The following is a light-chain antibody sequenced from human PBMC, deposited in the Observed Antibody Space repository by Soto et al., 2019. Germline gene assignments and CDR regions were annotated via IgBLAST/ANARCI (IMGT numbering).Light chain of an antibody. V-gene: IGLV2-14*03. CDR3: NSYTVTTTPGYV. CDR1: SSDIGGYDS. J-gene: IGLJ1*01. Sequence: QSVLTQPASVSGSPGQSITISCTGSSSDIGGYDSVSWYQQHPGRAPKLIIYDVSNRPSGVSDRFSGSKSGNTASLTISGLQAEDEADYYCNSYTVTTTPGYVFGAGANVTVL. CDR2: DVS.